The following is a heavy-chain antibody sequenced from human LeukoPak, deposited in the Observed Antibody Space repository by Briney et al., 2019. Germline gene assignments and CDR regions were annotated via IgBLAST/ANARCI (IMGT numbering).Heavy chain of an antibody. CDR3: VRLLDSDY. J-gene: IGHJ4*02. D-gene: IGHD2-15*01. Sequence: GGSLRLSCVGSGFIFSRYWMHWVRQAPGKGLVWVSRIDSDGSATEYADSVKGRFTISRDNAKNTLYLQMNSLRPEDTAVYYCVRLLDSDYWGQGTLVTVSS. V-gene: IGHV3-74*01. CDR2: IDSDGSAT. CDR1: GFIFSRYW.